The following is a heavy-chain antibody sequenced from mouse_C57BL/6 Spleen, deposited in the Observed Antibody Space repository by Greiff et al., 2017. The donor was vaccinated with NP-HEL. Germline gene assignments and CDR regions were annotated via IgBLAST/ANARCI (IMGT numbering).Heavy chain of an antibody. CDR2: ISNGGGST. CDR1: GFTFSDYY. CDR3: ARHKNYDGYSAWFAY. Sequence: EVKLMESGGGLVQPGGSLKLSCAASGFTFSDYYMYWVRQTPEKRLEWVAYISNGGGSTYYPDTVKGRFTISRDNAKNTLYLQMSRLKSEDTAMYYCARHKNYDGYSAWFAYWGQGTLVTVSA. D-gene: IGHD2-3*01. V-gene: IGHV5-12*01. J-gene: IGHJ3*01.